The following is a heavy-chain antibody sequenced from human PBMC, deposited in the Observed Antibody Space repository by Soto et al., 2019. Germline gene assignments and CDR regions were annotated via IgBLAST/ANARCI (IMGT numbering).Heavy chain of an antibody. V-gene: IGHV4-4*07. D-gene: IGHD3-3*01. CDR2: IYTSGST. J-gene: IGHJ3*02. CDR3: ARDGDFWSGSYAFDI. CDR1: GGSISSYF. Sequence: QVQLQESGPGLAKPSETLSLTCTVSGGSISSYFWSWIRQPAGKGLEWIGRIYTSGSTNYNPSLKSLVTMSVDTSKNQFSLRLSSVTAADTAVYYCARDGDFWSGSYAFDIWGQGTMVTVSS.